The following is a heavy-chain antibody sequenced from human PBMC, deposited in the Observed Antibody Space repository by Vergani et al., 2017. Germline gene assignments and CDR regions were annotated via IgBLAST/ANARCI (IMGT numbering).Heavy chain of an antibody. D-gene: IGHD3-3*01. CDR3: AGVGRFWGGYYTGRYGDNGS. CDR1: GFTFSSYE. V-gene: IGHV3-48*03. Sequence: EVQLVESGGGLVQPGGSLRLSCAASGFTFSSYEMNWVRQAPGKGLEWVSYISSSGSTIYYADSVKGRFTISRDNAKNSLYLQMNSLRAEDTAVYYCAGVGRFWGGYYTGRYGDNGSWGQGTLVTVSS. CDR2: ISSSGSTI. J-gene: IGHJ5*02.